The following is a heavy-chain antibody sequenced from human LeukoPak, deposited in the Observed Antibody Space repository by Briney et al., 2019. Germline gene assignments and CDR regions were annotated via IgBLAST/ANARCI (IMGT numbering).Heavy chain of an antibody. CDR2: ISAYNGNT. CDR3: ARAPLYDSSGYFGWFLH. Sequence: GASVKVSCKASGYTFTSYGISWVRQAPGQGLEWMGWISAYNGNTNYAQKLQGRVTMTTDTSSSTAYMELRSLRSDDTAVYYCARAPLYDSSGYFGWFLHWGQGTLVTVSS. V-gene: IGHV1-18*01. J-gene: IGHJ1*01. CDR1: GYTFTSYG. D-gene: IGHD3-22*01.